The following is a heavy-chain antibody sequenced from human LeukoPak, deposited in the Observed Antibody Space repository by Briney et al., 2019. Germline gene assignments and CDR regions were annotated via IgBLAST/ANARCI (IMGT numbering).Heavy chain of an antibody. CDR2: IIPIFGTA. D-gene: IGHD4-23*01. J-gene: IGHJ4*02. CDR3: ARSTYYGGNSREDY. Sequence: ASVKVSCKASGGTFSSYAISWVRQAPGQGLEWMGGIIPIFGTANYAQKFQGRVTITADESTSTAYMELSSLRSEDTAVYYCARSTYYGGNSREDYWGQGTLVTVSS. CDR1: GGTFSSYA. V-gene: IGHV1-69*13.